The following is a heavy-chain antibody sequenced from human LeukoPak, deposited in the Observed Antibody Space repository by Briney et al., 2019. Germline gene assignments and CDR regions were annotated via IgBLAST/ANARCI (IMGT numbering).Heavy chain of an antibody. V-gene: IGHV3-21*01. CDR1: GFTFSNAW. CDR3: ARALGDGYNYPIDY. CDR2: ISSSSSYI. J-gene: IGHJ4*02. Sequence: AGGSLRLSCAASGFTFSNAWMSWVRQAPGKGLEWVSSISSSSSYIYYADSVKGRFTISRDNAKNSLYLQMNSLRAEDTAVYYCARALGDGYNYPIDYWGQGTLVTVSS. D-gene: IGHD5-24*01.